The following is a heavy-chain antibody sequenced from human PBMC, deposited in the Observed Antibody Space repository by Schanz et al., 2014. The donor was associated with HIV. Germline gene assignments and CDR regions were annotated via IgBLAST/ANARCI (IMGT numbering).Heavy chain of an antibody. CDR2: ISLSSGTK. D-gene: IGHD3-22*01. Sequence: VQLVESGGGVVQPGRSLRLSCAASGFTFSSYSMNLVRQAPGKGLEWIAHISLSSGTKYNADSVKGRFTISRDNAKASVYLQMNSLRDEDTAVYYCAREDHYDDGTYYQGAFDIWGQGTMVTVSS. V-gene: IGHV3-48*02. CDR1: GFTFSSYS. CDR3: AREDHYDDGTYYQGAFDI. J-gene: IGHJ3*02.